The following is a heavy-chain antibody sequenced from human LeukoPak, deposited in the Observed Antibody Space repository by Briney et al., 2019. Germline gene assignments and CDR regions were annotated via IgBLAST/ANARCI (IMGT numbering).Heavy chain of an antibody. Sequence: SQTLSLTCAISGDSVSSNSAAWNWIRQSPSRGLEWLGRTYYRSKWYNDYAVSVESRITINPDTSKNQFSLQLNSVTPEDTAVYYCARGSSQIYYYDSSGYSHAFDYWGQGTLVTVSS. CDR2: TYYRSKWYN. CDR3: ARGSSQIYYYDSSGYSHAFDY. J-gene: IGHJ4*02. V-gene: IGHV6-1*01. CDR1: GDSVSSNSAA. D-gene: IGHD3-22*01.